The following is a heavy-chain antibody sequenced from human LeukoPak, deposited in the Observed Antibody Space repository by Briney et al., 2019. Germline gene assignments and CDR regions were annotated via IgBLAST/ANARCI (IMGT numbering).Heavy chain of an antibody. CDR3: ARYCSGGSCYYGAIDY. CDR1: GGSISSGSYY. D-gene: IGHD2-15*01. CDR2: IYTSGST. Sequence: PSETLSLTCTVSGGSISSGSYYWSWIRQPAGKGLECIVRIYTSGSTNYNPSLKSRVTISVDTSKNQFSLKLSSVTAADTAVYYCARYCSGGSCYYGAIDYWGQGTLVTVSS. V-gene: IGHV4-61*02. J-gene: IGHJ4*02.